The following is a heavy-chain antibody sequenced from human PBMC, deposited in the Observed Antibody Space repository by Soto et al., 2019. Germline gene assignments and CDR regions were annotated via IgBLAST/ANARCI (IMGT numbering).Heavy chain of an antibody. Sequence: GSGPTLVNPTQTLTLTCTFSGFSLSTSGMCVSWIRQPPGKALEWLALIDWDDDKYYGTSLKTRLTISKDTSKNQVVLTMTNMDPVDTATYYCARIPRLGEFDAFDIWGQGTMVTVSS. J-gene: IGHJ3*02. CDR2: IDWDDDK. CDR3: ARIPRLGEFDAFDI. CDR1: GFSLSTSGMC. V-gene: IGHV2-70*01. D-gene: IGHD1-1*01.